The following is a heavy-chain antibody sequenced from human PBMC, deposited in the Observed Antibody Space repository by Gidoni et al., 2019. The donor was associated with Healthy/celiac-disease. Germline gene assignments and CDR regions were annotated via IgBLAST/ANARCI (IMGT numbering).Heavy chain of an antibody. CDR2: IYPGDSET. V-gene: IGHV5-51*03. CDR3: ARLTPIVVAPENAFDI. J-gene: IGHJ3*02. Sequence: EVQLVQSGAEVQKPGASLRLSCTGSGYRFTSYWIGWVRQMPGTGVEGMGIIYPGDSETRYSQSFQGQVTSSAYKYISTAYLQCSSLKAADTAMYYGARLTPIVVAPENAFDIWGQGTMVTVSS. D-gene: IGHD3-22*01. CDR1: GYRFTSYW.